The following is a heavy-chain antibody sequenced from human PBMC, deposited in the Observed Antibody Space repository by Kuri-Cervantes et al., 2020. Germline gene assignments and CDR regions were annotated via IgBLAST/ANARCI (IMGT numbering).Heavy chain of an antibody. Sequence: SGPTLVKPTQTLTLTCTFSGFSLSTSGMCVSWIRQPPGKALEWLALIDWDDDKYYSTSLKTRLTISKDTSKNQVVLTMTNMDPVDTATYYCAHSLTMRPQYEYFQHWGQGTLVTVSS. J-gene: IGHJ1*01. V-gene: IGHV2-70*12. CDR1: GFSLSTSGMC. D-gene: IGHD4/OR15-4a*01. CDR2: IDWDDDK. CDR3: AHSLTMRPQYEYFQH.